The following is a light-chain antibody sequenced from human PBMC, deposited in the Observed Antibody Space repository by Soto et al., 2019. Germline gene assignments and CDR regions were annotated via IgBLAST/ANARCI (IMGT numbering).Light chain of an antibody. CDR3: SSYTSSSAPFV. CDR1: SSDVGGYNY. V-gene: IGLV2-14*01. CDR2: DVS. J-gene: IGLJ1*01. Sequence: QSVLTKPASLSGSPGQSISISCTGTSSDVGGYNYVSWYQQHPGEAPKLMIYDVSTRPSGVSYRFSGSKSGNTASLTISGLQAEDEADYYCSSYTSSSAPFVFGTGTKVTVL.